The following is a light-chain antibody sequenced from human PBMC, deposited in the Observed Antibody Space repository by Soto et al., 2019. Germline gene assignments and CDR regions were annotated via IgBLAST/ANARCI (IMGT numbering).Light chain of an antibody. J-gene: IGKJ4*01. CDR1: QGVRSD. CDR3: QQYDNLVT. CDR2: GAS. V-gene: IGKV3-15*01. Sequence: ETGMTPSPGSLAVTPDNRPSLRRRASQGVRSDLAWYQQKAGQSPRLLIYGASTRAAETPARFSGSGSGTDFTFTISSLQPEDTATYYCQQYDNLVTFGGGTKVAIK.